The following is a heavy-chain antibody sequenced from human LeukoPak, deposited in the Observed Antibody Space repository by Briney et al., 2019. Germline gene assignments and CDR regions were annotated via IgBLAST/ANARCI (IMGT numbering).Heavy chain of an antibody. V-gene: IGHV3-23*01. D-gene: IGHD3-22*01. Sequence: GGSLRLSCAASGFTFSSSAMSWVRQAPGTALEWVSGISSGGGSTYYADSVKGRFTISRDNSKNTLSLQMSSLRAEDTAVYYCAKSGYNYDSDAYAFIDYWGQGTLVTVFS. CDR3: AKSGYNYDSDAYAFIDY. J-gene: IGHJ4*02. CDR2: ISSGGGST. CDR1: GFTFSSSA.